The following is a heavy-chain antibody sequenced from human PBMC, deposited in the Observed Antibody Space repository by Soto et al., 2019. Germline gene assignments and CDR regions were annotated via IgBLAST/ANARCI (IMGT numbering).Heavy chain of an antibody. Sequence: TLSLTCAVYGGSFSGYYWSWIRQPPGKGLEWIGEINHSGSTNYNPSLKSRVTISVDTSKNQFSLKLSSVTAADTAVYYCARERTAYYYYYGMDVWGQGTTVTVSS. CDR3: ARERTAYYYYYGMDV. CDR2: INHSGST. J-gene: IGHJ6*02. CDR1: GGSFSGYY. V-gene: IGHV4-34*01.